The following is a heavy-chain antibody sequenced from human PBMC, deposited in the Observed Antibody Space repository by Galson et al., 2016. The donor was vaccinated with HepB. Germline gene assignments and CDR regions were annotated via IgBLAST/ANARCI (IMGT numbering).Heavy chain of an antibody. CDR2: IMPIFGAP. V-gene: IGHV1-69*13. CDR3: ARGPYDYWSGYYTMDV. D-gene: IGHD3-3*01. CDR1: GDTFNTYT. J-gene: IGHJ6*02. Sequence: SVKVSCKASGDTFNTYTFNWVRQAPGQGLEWMGGIMPIFGAPNYAQEFQGRLTISAVESTSTAYMELSSLRYEDTAVYYCARGPYDYWSGYYTMDVWGQGTTVTVSS.